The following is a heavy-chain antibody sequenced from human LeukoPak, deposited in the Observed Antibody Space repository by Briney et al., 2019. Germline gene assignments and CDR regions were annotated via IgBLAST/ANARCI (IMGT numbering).Heavy chain of an antibody. CDR2: ISWNSGSI. Sequence: GRSLRLSCAASGFTFDDYAMHWVRQAPGKGLEWVSGISWNSGSIGYADSVKGRFTISRDNAKNTLYLQMNSLRAEDTAVYYCAKARSDVGATGVYFDYWGQGTLVTVSS. D-gene: IGHD1-26*01. CDR3: AKARSDVGATGVYFDY. J-gene: IGHJ4*02. CDR1: GFTFDDYA. V-gene: IGHV3-9*01.